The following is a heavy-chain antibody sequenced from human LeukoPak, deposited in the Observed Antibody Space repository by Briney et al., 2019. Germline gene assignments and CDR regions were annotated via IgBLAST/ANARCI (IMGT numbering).Heavy chain of an antibody. Sequence: GGSLRLSCAASGFTFSGYLMSWVRQAPGKGLERVANIKEEGSEKYYVDSVKGRFIISRDNAKNSLYLQMNSLRAEDTAVYYCARDSSAAPHSYWGQGTLVTVFS. V-gene: IGHV3-7*01. CDR1: GFTFSGYL. CDR3: ARDSSAAPHSY. CDR2: IKEEGSEK. D-gene: IGHD2-15*01. J-gene: IGHJ4*02.